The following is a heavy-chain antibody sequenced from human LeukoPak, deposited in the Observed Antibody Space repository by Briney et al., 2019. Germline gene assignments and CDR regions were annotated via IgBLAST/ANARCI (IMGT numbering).Heavy chain of an antibody. J-gene: IGHJ3*02. Sequence: ASVKVSCKASGYTFTGYYIHWVRQAPGQGLEWMGWINPNSGGTNYAQKFQGRVTMTRDTSISTAYMELSRLRSDDTAVYYCARDCSGGSCSGDDAFDIWGQGTMVTVSS. CDR2: INPNSGGT. CDR3: ARDCSGGSCSGDDAFDI. CDR1: GYTFTGYY. V-gene: IGHV1-2*02. D-gene: IGHD2-15*01.